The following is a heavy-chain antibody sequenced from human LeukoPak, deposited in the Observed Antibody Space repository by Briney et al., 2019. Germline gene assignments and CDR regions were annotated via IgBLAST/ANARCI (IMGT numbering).Heavy chain of an antibody. D-gene: IGHD2-2*02. Sequence: NPSETLSLTCTVSGGSISSSSYYWGWIRQPPGKGLEWIGSIYYSGSTYYNPSLKSRVTISVDTSKNQFSLKLSSVTAADTAVYYCAREEGEVVPAAIGFDYWGQGTLVTVSS. J-gene: IGHJ4*02. CDR3: AREEGEVVPAAIGFDY. CDR1: GGSISSSSYY. V-gene: IGHV4-39*02. CDR2: IYYSGST.